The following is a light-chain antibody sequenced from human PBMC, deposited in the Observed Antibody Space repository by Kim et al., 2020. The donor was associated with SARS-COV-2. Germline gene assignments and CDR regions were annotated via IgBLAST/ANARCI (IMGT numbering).Light chain of an antibody. CDR2: EST. V-gene: IGLV3-1*01. CDR1: KLGNTY. J-gene: IGLJ3*02. CDR3: LAWDSSTHWV. Sequence: SYELTQPTSVSVSPGQTASISCSADKLGNTYVSWYQQKPGQSPVLVISESTKRPSGISERFSGSNSGNTATLTISGTQTMDEADYYCLAWDSSTHWVFGG.